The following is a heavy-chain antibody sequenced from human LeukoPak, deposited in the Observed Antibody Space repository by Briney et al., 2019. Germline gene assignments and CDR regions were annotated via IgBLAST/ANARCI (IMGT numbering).Heavy chain of an antibody. CDR1: GGSISRSGYY. J-gene: IGHJ6*03. CDR2: IYYSGST. CDR3: ARTTEEYYGSGKSRKYYSYYYYMDV. D-gene: IGHD3-10*01. Sequence: SETLSLTCTVSGGSISRSGYYWGWIRQTPGKGLEWIGSIYYSGSTYYKSSLKSRVTVSLDTSKNQFSLKLSSVTAADTAVYYCARTTEEYYGSGKSRKYYSYYYYMDVWGKGTTVTVSS. V-gene: IGHV4-39*07.